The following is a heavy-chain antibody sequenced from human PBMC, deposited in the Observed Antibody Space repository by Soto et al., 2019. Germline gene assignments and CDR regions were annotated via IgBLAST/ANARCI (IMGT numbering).Heavy chain of an antibody. CDR1: GYTFTSYG. V-gene: IGHV1-18*01. D-gene: IGHD5-12*01. CDR2: ISAYNGNT. J-gene: IGHJ6*02. CDR3: ARIGSGYDPSSYYYYGMGV. Sequence: ASVKVSCKASGYTFTSYGISWVRQAPGQGLEWMGWISAYNGNTNYAQKLQGRVTMTTDTSTSTAYMELRSLRSDDTAVYYCARIGSGYDPSSYYYYGMGVRGQGTTVTVSS.